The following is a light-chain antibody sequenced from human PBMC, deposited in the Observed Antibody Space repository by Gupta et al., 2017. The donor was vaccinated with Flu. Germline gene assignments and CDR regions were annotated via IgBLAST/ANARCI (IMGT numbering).Light chain of an antibody. J-gene: IGKJ2*01. CDR3: LQDANSPYT. CDR2: GTS. Sequence: FLAQSPGTLSLSAGERVTLSCRASESVNRNYLAWYQQKPGQAPRLLIYGTSNRAPGIPDRFSGDGSGTDFTLTINRLEPEEFALFYCLQDANSPYTFGQGTKLEIK. CDR1: ESVNRNY. V-gene: IGKV3-20*01.